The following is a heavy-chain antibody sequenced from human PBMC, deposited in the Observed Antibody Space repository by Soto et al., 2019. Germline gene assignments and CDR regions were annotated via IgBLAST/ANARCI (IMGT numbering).Heavy chain of an antibody. Sequence: EVQLLESGGGLVQPGGSLRLSCAASGFTFSSYAMSWVRQAPGKGLEWVSAISGSGGSTYYADSVKGRFTISRDNSKNMLYLQMNSLRAEDTAVYYCAKDPLYCSSTSCYTGWFDPWGQGTLVTVSS. CDR3: AKDPLYCSSTSCYTGWFDP. J-gene: IGHJ5*02. CDR2: ISGSGGST. CDR1: GFTFSSYA. V-gene: IGHV3-23*01. D-gene: IGHD2-2*02.